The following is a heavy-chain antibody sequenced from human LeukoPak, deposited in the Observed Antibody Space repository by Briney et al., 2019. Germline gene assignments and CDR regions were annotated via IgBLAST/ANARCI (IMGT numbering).Heavy chain of an antibody. D-gene: IGHD3-10*01. CDR2: INPSGGST. J-gene: IGHJ4*02. V-gene: IGHV1-46*01. CDR3: ARGLRSMVRGTDFDY. Sequence: GASVKVSCKASGYTFTSYYMHWVRQAPGQGLEWMGIINPSGGSTSYAQKFQGRVTMTRDTSTSTVYMELSSLRSEDTAVYYCARGLRSMVRGTDFDYRGQGTLVTVSS. CDR1: GYTFTSYY.